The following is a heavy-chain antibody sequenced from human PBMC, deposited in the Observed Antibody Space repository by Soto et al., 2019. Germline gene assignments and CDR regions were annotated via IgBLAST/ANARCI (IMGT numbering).Heavy chain of an antibody. D-gene: IGHD6-19*01. J-gene: IGHJ4*02. CDR3: ARPFSSGWYGDFDY. V-gene: IGHV3-30-3*01. Sequence: GSLRLSCAASGFAFSSYAMHWVRRAPGKGLEWVAVISYDASNKYYADSVKVRFTISRDNSKKTMYLQMSSLRAEDTAVYYCARPFSSGWYGDFDYWGQGTPVTVSS. CDR2: ISYDASNK. CDR1: GFAFSSYA.